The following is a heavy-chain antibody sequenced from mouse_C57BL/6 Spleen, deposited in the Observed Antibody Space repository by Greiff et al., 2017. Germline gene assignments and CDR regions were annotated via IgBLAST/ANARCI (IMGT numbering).Heavy chain of an antibody. CDR3: ARRGGFFWFGD. V-gene: IGHV1-82*01. CDR1: GYAFSSYW. CDR2: IYPGDGGT. J-gene: IGHJ3*01. D-gene: IGHD1-1*02. Sequence: VQLQQSGPELVKPGASVKISCKASGYAFSSYWMHWVKQRPGQGLEWIGRIYPGDGGTNYDGKFKGKATLTADKSSSTAYMHLSSLTSEDSAVYFCARRGGFFWFGDWGQGTPVTVSA.